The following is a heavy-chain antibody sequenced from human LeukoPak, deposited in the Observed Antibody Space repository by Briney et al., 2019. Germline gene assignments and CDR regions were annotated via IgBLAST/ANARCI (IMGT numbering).Heavy chain of an antibody. Sequence: ASVKVSCKASGYTFTGYYMHWVRQAPGQGLEWMGWINPNSGGTNYAQKFQGRVTMTRDTSISTAYMELSRLRSDDTAVYYCARLPRIAARQGYFQHWGQGTLVTVSS. D-gene: IGHD6-6*01. CDR1: GYTFTGYY. V-gene: IGHV1-2*02. J-gene: IGHJ1*01. CDR2: INPNSGGT. CDR3: ARLPRIAARQGYFQH.